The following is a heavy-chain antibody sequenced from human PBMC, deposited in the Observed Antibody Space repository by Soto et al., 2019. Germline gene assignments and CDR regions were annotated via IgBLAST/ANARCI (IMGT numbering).Heavy chain of an antibody. CDR2: ISAYNGNT. CDR1: GYTFTSYG. Sequence: QVQLVQSGAEVKKPGASVKVSCKASGYTFTSYGISWVRQAPGQGLEWMGWISAYNGNTNYAQKLQGRVTMTTDTSTSTADMELRSLRSDDTAVYYCARHHSAVAGTGWFDPWGQGTLVTVSS. J-gene: IGHJ5*02. CDR3: ARHHSAVAGTGWFDP. D-gene: IGHD6-19*01. V-gene: IGHV1-18*04.